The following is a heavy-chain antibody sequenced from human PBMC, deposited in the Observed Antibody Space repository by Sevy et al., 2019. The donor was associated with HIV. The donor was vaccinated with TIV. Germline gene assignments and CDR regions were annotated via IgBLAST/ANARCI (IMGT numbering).Heavy chain of an antibody. CDR1: GFTFSTYS. CDR2: ISGSDDTI. D-gene: IGHD1-26*01. V-gene: IGHV3-48*02. CDR3: AKYSSSSGTLGATTAYFQH. J-gene: IGHJ1*01. Sequence: GGSLRLSCVASGFTFSTYSMNWVRQAPGKGLEWVSYISGSDDTIYYADAVKGRFTISRDSAKNSLFRQMNNLRDEDTAAYYCAKYSSSSGTLGATTAYFQHWGQGTLVTVSS.